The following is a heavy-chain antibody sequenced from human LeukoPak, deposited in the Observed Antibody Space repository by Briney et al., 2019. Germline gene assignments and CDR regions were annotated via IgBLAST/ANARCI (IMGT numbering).Heavy chain of an antibody. J-gene: IGHJ6*03. Sequence: GGSLRLSCAASGFIFKDYAMNWVRQAPGKGLQWVSSISLSGGSTYYRDSVKGRFTISRDNSKNTLYLEMNSLGAEDTAVYYCARGEKWRYYYYMDVWGQGTTVAVSS. CDR1: GFIFKDYA. CDR3: ARGEKWRYYYYMDV. CDR2: ISLSGGST. D-gene: IGHD5-24*01. V-gene: IGHV3-23*01.